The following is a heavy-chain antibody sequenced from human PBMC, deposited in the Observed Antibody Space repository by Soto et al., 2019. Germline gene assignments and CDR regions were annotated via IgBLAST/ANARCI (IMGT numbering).Heavy chain of an antibody. D-gene: IGHD1-1*01. CDR3: ARDNDRPQLGGNYYYILDV. CDR1: GGTFRNSA. CDR2: IMPIFRTP. Sequence: QVQLEQSGAEVKKPGSSVKVSCKASGGTFRNSAISWVRQAPGQGLEWMGGIMPIFRTPDYAQKFQGRVTITADESASTAYMELSGLNSDDTAVYFCARDNDRPQLGGNYYYILDVWGHGTTVTVSS. J-gene: IGHJ6*02. V-gene: IGHV1-69*12.